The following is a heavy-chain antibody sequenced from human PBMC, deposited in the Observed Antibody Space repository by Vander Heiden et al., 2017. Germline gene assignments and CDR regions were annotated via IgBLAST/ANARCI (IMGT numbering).Heavy chain of an antibody. CDR1: GFTFSSHG. J-gene: IGHJ6*02. CDR3: AKDPYSGSYYYYYYGMDV. D-gene: IGHD1-26*01. Sequence: QVQLVESGGGVVQPGRSLRLSCAASGFTFSSHGVHWVRQAPGKGLEWVAVISYDGSNKYYADSVKGRFTISRDNSKNTLYLQMNSLRAEDTAVYYCAKDPYSGSYYYYYYGMDVWGQGTTVTVSS. V-gene: IGHV3-30*18. CDR2: ISYDGSNK.